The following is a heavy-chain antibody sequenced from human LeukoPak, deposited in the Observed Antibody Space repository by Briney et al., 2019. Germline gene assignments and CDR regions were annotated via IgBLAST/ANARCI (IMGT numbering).Heavy chain of an antibody. V-gene: IGHV1-46*01. D-gene: IGHD6-13*01. CDR3: ARDQIAAAVGYFDY. CDR1: GYTFTSYY. CDR2: INPSGGST. J-gene: IGHJ4*02. Sequence: ASVKVSCKASGYTFTSYYMHWVRQAPGQGLEWMGIINPSGGSTTYAQKFQGRVSMTRDTSTSTVYMELSSLISEDTAVYYCARDQIAAAVGYFDYWGQGTLVTVSS.